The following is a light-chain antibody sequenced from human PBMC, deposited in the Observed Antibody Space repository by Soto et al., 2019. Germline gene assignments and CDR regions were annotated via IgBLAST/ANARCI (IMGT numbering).Light chain of an antibody. V-gene: IGKV3-20*01. Sequence: EIVLTQSPGTLSLSPWERATLSCRASQTVSASYLVWYQQKPGQAPRLLIYGASNRATGIPDRFSGSGSGTDFTLTISRLEPEDFAVYYCQQYGSSPRTFGQGTKVDIK. CDR3: QQYGSSPRT. CDR2: GAS. CDR1: QTVSASY. J-gene: IGKJ1*01.